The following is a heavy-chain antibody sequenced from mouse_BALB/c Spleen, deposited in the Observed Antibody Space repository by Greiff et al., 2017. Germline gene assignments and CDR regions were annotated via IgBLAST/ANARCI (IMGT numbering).Heavy chain of an antibody. J-gene: IGHJ4*01. Sequence: EVQLVESGGGLVQPGGSRKLSCAASGFTFSSFGMHWVRQAPEKGLEWVAYISSGSSTIYYADTVKGRFTISRDNPKNTLFLQMTSLRSEDTAMYYCARSGGNYVDAMDYWGQGTSVTVSS. CDR2: ISSGSSTI. D-gene: IGHD2-1*01. V-gene: IGHV5-17*02. CDR3: ARSGGNYVDAMDY. CDR1: GFTFSSFG.